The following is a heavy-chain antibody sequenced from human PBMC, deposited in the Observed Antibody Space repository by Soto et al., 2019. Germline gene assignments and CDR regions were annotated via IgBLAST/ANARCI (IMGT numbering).Heavy chain of an antibody. J-gene: IGHJ5*02. V-gene: IGHV3-49*04. CDR2: IRSKAYGGTT. D-gene: IGHD3-3*01. CDR1: GFTFGDYA. CDR3: TKDFWSGYNWFDP. Sequence: GESLKISCTASGFTFGDYAMSWVRQAPGKGLEWVGFIRSKAYGGTTEYAASVKGRFTISRDDSKSIAYLQMNSLKTEDTAVYYCTKDFWSGYNWFDPWGQGTLVTVSS.